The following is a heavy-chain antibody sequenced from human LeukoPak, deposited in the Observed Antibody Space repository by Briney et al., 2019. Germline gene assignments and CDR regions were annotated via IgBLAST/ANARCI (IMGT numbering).Heavy chain of an antibody. D-gene: IGHD6-19*01. CDR3: ARGWQWLDY. CDR1: GXTFTTYW. V-gene: IGHV3-7*05. Sequence: GGSLRLSCATSGXTFTTYWMTWVRQAPGKGLEWVANIKQDGSEKNYVDAVRGRFTISRDNAESSSYLQMNSLRAEDTAVYYCARGWQWLDYWGQGTLVTVSS. J-gene: IGHJ4*02. CDR2: IKQDGSEK.